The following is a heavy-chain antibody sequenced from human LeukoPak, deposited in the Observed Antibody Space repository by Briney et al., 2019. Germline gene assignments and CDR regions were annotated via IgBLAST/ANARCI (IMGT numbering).Heavy chain of an antibody. CDR1: GFTFSSFG. CDR2: ISGSGGST. J-gene: IGHJ6*03. CDR3: AKCILTGYYKGYMDV. D-gene: IGHD3-9*01. Sequence: GGSLRLSCAASGFTFSSFGMSWVRQAPGKGLEWVSAISGSGGSTYSADSVKGRFTISRDNSKNTLYLQMNSLRAEDTAVYYCAKCILTGYYKGYMDVWGKGTTVTISS. V-gene: IGHV3-23*01.